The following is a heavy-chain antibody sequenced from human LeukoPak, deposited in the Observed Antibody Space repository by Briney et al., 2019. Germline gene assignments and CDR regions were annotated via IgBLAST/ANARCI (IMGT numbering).Heavy chain of an antibody. V-gene: IGHV4-61*02. Sequence: SETLSLTCTVSGGSISNGSYYWSWIRQPAGKGLEWIGRIYTSGSTNYNPSLTSRVTISVDPSKNQFSLKLSSVTATDTAVYYCAREVREYYYDSSGYPILIFDYWGQGTLVTVSS. D-gene: IGHD3-22*01. CDR1: GGSISNGSYY. CDR3: AREVREYYYDSSGYPILIFDY. CDR2: IYTSGST. J-gene: IGHJ4*02.